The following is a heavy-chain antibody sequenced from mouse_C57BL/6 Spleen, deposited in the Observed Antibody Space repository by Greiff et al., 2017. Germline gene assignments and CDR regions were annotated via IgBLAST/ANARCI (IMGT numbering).Heavy chain of an antibody. CDR2: IYPGDGDT. Sequence: VQLQQSGPELVKPGASVKISCKASGYAFSSSWMNWVQQRPGKGLEWIGRIYPGDGDTNYNGKFKGKATLTADKSSSKAYMQISSLTSEDSAVYFCANGYYPVAYWGQGTLVTVSA. V-gene: IGHV1-82*01. D-gene: IGHD2-3*01. J-gene: IGHJ3*01. CDR3: ANGYYPVAY. CDR1: GYAFSSSW.